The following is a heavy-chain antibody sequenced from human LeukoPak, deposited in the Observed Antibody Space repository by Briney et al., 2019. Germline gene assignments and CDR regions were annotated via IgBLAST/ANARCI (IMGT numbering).Heavy chain of an antibody. CDR2: IYSGGST. D-gene: IGHD1-26*01. Sequence: GGSLRLSCAASGFIFSHYGMSWVRQAPGKGLEWVSVIYSGGSTYYADSVKGRFTLSRHNSQNTLYLQMNSLRAEDTAVYYCASLYSGSYYREYYFDYWGQGTLVTVSS. J-gene: IGHJ4*02. V-gene: IGHV3-53*04. CDR1: GFIFSHYG. CDR3: ASLYSGSYYREYYFDY.